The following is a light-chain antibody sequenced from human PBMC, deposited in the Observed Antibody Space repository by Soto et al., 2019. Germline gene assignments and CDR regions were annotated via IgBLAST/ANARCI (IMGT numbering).Light chain of an antibody. CDR3: QPRSNWPPGT. J-gene: IGKJ2*01. V-gene: IGKV3-11*01. Sequence: EIVLTQSPATLSLSPGERATLSCRASQSVSSYLAWYQQKPGQAPRLLIYDASNRATGIPARFSGSGSGTDFTLTISSLEPEDFAVYYCQPRSNWPPGTFGQGTKLESK. CDR2: DAS. CDR1: QSVSSY.